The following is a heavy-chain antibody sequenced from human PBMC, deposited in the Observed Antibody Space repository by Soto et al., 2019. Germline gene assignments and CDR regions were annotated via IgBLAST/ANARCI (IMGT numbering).Heavy chain of an antibody. Sequence: QVQLVESGGVVVQPSRSLRLSCAASGFTFTNYARHWVRQAPGTGLDWVAVIANDGSDKHYAASAKGRFTISRDNSKNTLSLQMDSLRGDDTALYYCAKDFAIGGAAYYFDFLGQGTLVTVAS. CDR2: IANDGSDK. CDR3: AKDFAIGGAAYYFDF. CDR1: GFTFTNYA. J-gene: IGHJ4*01. V-gene: IGHV3-30*18. D-gene: IGHD1-26*01.